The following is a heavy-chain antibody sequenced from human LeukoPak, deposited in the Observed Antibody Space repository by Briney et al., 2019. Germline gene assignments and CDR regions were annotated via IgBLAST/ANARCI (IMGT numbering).Heavy chain of an antibody. V-gene: IGHV3-21*01. D-gene: IGHD4-4*01. CDR1: GFTFSSYS. Sequence: GGSLRLSCAGSGFTFSSYSMNWVRQAPGKGLEWVSSISSSSSYIYYADSVKGRFTISRDNAKNSLYLQMNSLRAEDTAVYYCAGLKYSNYELYYGMDVWGQGTMVTVSS. CDR2: ISSSSSYI. J-gene: IGHJ6*02. CDR3: AGLKYSNYELYYGMDV.